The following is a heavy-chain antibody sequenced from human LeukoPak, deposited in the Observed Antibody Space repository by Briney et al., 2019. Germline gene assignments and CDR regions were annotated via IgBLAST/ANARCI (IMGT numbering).Heavy chain of an antibody. V-gene: IGHV4-59*12. CDR1: GGSISSYY. J-gene: IGHJ4*02. D-gene: IGHD6-19*01. CDR2: IYYSGGT. Sequence: SETLSLTCTVSGGSISSYYWSWIRQTPGKGLEWIGYIYYSGGTNYNPSLKSRVTISVDTSKNQFSLKLSSVTAADSAVYYCARGSEQWLTYFDYWGQGTLVTVSS. CDR3: ARGSEQWLTYFDY.